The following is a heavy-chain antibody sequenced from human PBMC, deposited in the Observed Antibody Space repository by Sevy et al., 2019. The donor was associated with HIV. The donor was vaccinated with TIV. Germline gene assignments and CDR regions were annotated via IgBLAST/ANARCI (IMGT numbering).Heavy chain of an antibody. CDR1: GYTLREFP. Sequence: ASVKVSCKISGYTLREFPIHWVRQAPEKGLEWMGGFDENGEALYAQKIQGRVTLTEDTSIDTAYMELSSLRSEDSVMYYCATDIIVGRAYWGQGTRVTVSS. J-gene: IGHJ4*02. CDR3: ATDIIVGRAY. V-gene: IGHV1-24*01. CDR2: FDENGEA. D-gene: IGHD3-10*01.